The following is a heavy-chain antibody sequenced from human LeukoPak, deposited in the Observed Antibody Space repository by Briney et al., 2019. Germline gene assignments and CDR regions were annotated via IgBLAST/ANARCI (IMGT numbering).Heavy chain of an antibody. J-gene: IGHJ4*02. CDR1: GFVFNAHG. V-gene: IGHV3-33*06. D-gene: IGHD2-2*01. CDR2: IWFDGTSI. Sequence: PGGSLRLSCAASGFVFNAHGMHWVRQAPGKGLEWLATIWFDGTSIYYADSVKGRFTISRDNSKNTLYLLMDTLRAEDTAVYYCAKQSGAMPNFDHWGRGTLVTVSS. CDR3: AKQSGAMPNFDH.